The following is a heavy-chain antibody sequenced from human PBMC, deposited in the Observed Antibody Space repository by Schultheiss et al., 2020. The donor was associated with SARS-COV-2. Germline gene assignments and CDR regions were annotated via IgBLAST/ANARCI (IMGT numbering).Heavy chain of an antibody. CDR3: ARESSGSYLIDAFDI. Sequence: SQTLSLTCPVSGGSISSGGYYWSWIRQHPGKGLEWIGYIYYSGSTYYNPSLKSRVTISVDRSKNQFSLKLSSVTAADTAVYYCARESSGSYLIDAFDIWGQGTMVTVSS. J-gene: IGHJ3*02. CDR2: IYYSGST. V-gene: IGHV4-31*03. CDR1: GGSISSGGYY. D-gene: IGHD1-26*01.